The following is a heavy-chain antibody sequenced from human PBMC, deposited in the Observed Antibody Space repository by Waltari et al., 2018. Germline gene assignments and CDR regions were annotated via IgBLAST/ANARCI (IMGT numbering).Heavy chain of an antibody. D-gene: IGHD6-13*01. Sequence: EVQLLESGGGLVQPGGSLRLSCAASGFTFSSYAMSWVRQAPGKGLEWVSGISGSGGSTYYADSVKGRFTISRDNSKNTLYLQMNSLRAEDTAVYYCAKEGAAASGIYYYYGMDVWGQGTTVTVSS. CDR1: GFTFSSYA. CDR3: AKEGAAASGIYYYYGMDV. V-gene: IGHV3-23*01. CDR2: ISGSGGST. J-gene: IGHJ6*02.